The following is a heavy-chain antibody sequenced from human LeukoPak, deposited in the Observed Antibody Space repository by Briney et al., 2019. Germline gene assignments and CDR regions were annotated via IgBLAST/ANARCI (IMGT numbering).Heavy chain of an antibody. CDR1: GGTFSSYA. CDR3: ARAGAALNWFDP. J-gene: IGHJ5*02. V-gene: IGHV1-69*10. D-gene: IGHD6-6*01. Sequence: ASVKVSFKASGGTFSSYAISWVRQAPGQGLEWMGGIIPILGIANYAQKFQGRVTITADKSTSTAYMELSSLRSEDTAVYYCARAGAALNWFDPWGQGTLVTVSS. CDR2: IIPILGIA.